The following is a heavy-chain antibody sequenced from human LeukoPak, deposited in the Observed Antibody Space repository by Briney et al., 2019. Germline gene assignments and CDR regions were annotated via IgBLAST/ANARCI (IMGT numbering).Heavy chain of an antibody. CDR3: ARGTTVTTGELDY. V-gene: IGHV1-2*06. J-gene: IGHJ4*02. CDR1: GYTFTGYY. Sequence: ASVKVSCKASGYTFTGYYMHWVRQAPGQGLEWMGRINPNSGGTNYAQKFQGRVTMTRDTSISTAYMELSRLRSDDTAVHYCARGTTVTTGELDYWGQGTLVTVSS. CDR2: INPNSGGT. D-gene: IGHD4-17*01.